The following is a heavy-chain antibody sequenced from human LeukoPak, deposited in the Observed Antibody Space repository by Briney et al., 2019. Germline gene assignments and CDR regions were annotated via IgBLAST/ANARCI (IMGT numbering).Heavy chain of an antibody. CDR1: GGSISSYY. CDR2: IYYSGST. CDR3: VCSRQYQADGYSYYMDV. Sequence: PSETLSLTCTVSGGSISSYYWSWIRQPPGKGLERIGYIYYSGSTNYNPTLKSRVTISVDTSKNQFSLKLSSVTAEDTAVYYCVCSRQYQADGYSYYMDVWGKGTTVTVSS. V-gene: IGHV4-59*01. J-gene: IGHJ6*03. D-gene: IGHD2-15*01.